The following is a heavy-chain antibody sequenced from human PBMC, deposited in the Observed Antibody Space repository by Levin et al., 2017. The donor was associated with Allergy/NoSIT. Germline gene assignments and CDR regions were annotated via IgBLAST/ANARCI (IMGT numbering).Heavy chain of an antibody. Sequence: ASVKVSCKASGYTFRVYGIIWVRQAPGEGLEWLGWISPNNGHTKVSHKVQGRVTMTTDASTTTAYLDIRSLTSDDAAVYYCARDLGTGWYDNAFEIWGQGTLVSVSS. J-gene: IGHJ3*02. CDR1: GYTFRVYG. D-gene: IGHD6-19*01. CDR3: ARDLGTGWYDNAFEI. CDR2: ISPNNGHT. V-gene: IGHV1-18*01.